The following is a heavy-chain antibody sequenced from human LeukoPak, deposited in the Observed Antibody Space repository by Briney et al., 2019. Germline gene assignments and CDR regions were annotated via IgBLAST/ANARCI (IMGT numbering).Heavy chain of an antibody. Sequence: SVKVSCKASGFTFTSSAVQWVRQARGQRLEWIGWIVVGSGNTNYAQNFQERVTITRDMSTSTAYMELSSLRSEDTAVYYCAAGTAMVNGDAFDIWGQGTMVTASS. J-gene: IGHJ3*02. CDR1: GFTFTSSA. D-gene: IGHD5-18*01. CDR2: IVVGSGNT. CDR3: AAGTAMVNGDAFDI. V-gene: IGHV1-58*01.